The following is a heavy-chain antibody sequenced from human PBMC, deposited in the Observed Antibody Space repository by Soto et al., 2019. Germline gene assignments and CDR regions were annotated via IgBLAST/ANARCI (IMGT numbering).Heavy chain of an antibody. V-gene: IGHV3-23*01. Sequence: PGGSLRLSCAASGFTFSDYYMSWIRQAPGKGLEWVSAISGSGGYTYYADSVKGRFTISRDNSKNTLYLQMNSLRAEDTAVYYCATYTMIVYNWGQGTLVTVSS. CDR2: ISGSGGYT. CDR3: ATYTMIVYN. D-gene: IGHD3-22*01. J-gene: IGHJ4*02. CDR1: GFTFSDYY.